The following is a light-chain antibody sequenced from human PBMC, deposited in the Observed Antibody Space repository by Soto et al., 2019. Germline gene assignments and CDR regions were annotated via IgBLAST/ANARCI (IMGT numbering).Light chain of an antibody. CDR2: KAS. CDR1: QSISTW. J-gene: IGKJ1*01. V-gene: IGKV1-5*03. Sequence: DIQMTQSPSTLSASIGDRVTITCRASQSISTWLAWYQQKAGKAPNLLIYKASILDSGVQPRFSGSGSGTEFTLTISSLQPDDFATYYCQQYRDYPWTFGQGTKVEIK. CDR3: QQYRDYPWT.